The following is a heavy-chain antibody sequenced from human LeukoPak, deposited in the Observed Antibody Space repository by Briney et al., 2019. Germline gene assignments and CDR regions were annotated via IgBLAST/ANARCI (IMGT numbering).Heavy chain of an antibody. CDR3: ARDWKTNSFDY. CDR2: ISSDGSST. CDR1: GFTFSAYA. J-gene: IGHJ4*02. V-gene: IGHV3-74*01. D-gene: IGHD1-1*01. Sequence: GGSLRLSCEASGFTFSAYAMTWVRQAPGKGLVWISRISSDGSSTTYADSVKGRFTISRDNAKNALYLQMNSLRAEDTAIYYCARDWKTNSFDYWGQGTLVTVSS.